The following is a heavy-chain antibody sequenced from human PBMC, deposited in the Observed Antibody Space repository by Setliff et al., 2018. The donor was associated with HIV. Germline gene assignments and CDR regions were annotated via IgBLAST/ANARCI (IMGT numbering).Heavy chain of an antibody. J-gene: IGHJ4*02. CDR3: ARQGLTMNPGVPAPILYFFDY. CDR2: MYYRGTT. V-gene: IGHV4-39*01. D-gene: IGHD3-10*01. Sequence: PSETLSLTCTVSGGSISSYYWGWIRLPPGKGLEWIGSMYYRGTTYNNPSLKSRVTFSADTSKNQFSLNLNSVTATDTAVYFCARQGLTMNPGVPAPILYFFDYWGQGILVTVSS. CDR1: GGSISSYY.